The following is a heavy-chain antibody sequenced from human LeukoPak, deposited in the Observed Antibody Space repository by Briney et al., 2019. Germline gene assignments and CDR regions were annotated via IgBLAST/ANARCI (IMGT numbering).Heavy chain of an antibody. CDR2: ITNSSSST. CDR3: ARVIGSYSDSAY. Sequence: GGSLRLSCAASGFTFSSFSMNWVRQAPGKGLEWISYITNSSSSTYYADSVKGRFTISRDNAKNSLYLQMNSLRAEDTAVYYCARVIGSYSDSAYWGQGTLVTVSS. D-gene: IGHD1-26*01. V-gene: IGHV3-48*04. CDR1: GFTFSSFS. J-gene: IGHJ4*02.